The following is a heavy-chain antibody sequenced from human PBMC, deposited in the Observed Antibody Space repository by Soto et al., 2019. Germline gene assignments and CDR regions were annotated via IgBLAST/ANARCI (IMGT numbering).Heavy chain of an antibody. CDR3: AHATRVAYLKYYIDV. CDR2: IYWDDDK. J-gene: IGHJ6*03. V-gene: IGHV2-5*02. CDR1: GFSLSTSGVG. D-gene: IGHD2-15*01. Sequence: QITLKESGPTVVNPTQTLTLTCTFSGFSLSTSGVGVGWIRQPPGKALEWLALIYWDDDKRYWSSLRSRLTITKDTSKNQVVITMINVDPVDTATYYCAHATRVAYLKYYIDVWGKGTTVTVSS.